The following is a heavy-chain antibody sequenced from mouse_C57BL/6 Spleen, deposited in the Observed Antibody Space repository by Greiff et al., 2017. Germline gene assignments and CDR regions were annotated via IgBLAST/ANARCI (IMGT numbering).Heavy chain of an antibody. Sequence: QVQLQQPWAELVRPGSSVKLSCKASGYTFTSYWMHWVKQRPIQGLEWIGNIDPSDSENHYNQKFKDKATLTVDKSSSTAYMQLSSLTSEDSAVYYCAREYGSSLFAYWGQGTLVTVSA. CDR2: IDPSDSEN. D-gene: IGHD1-1*01. CDR3: AREYGSSLFAY. CDR1: GYTFTSYW. J-gene: IGHJ3*01. V-gene: IGHV1-52*01.